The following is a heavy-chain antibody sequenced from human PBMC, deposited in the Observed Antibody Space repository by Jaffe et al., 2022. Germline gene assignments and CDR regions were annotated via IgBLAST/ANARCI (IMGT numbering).Heavy chain of an antibody. CDR2: INHSGST. V-gene: IGHV4-34*01. CDR1: GGSFSGYY. J-gene: IGHJ3*02. CDR3: ARGGRWLRPKLDAFDI. D-gene: IGHD5-12*01. Sequence: QVQLQQWGAGLLKPSETLSLTCAVYGGSFSGYYWSWIRQPPGKGLEWIGEINHSGSTNYNPSLKSRVTISVDTSKNQFSLKLSSVTAADTAVYYCARGGRWLRPKLDAFDIWGQGTMVTVSS.